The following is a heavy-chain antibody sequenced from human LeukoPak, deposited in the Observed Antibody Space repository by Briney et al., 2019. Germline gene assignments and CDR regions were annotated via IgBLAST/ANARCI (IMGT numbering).Heavy chain of an antibody. CDR2: IYYSGST. CDR3: ARTYYYDSSGPIDY. V-gene: IGHV4-39*07. Sequence: SETLSLTCTVSGGSISSSNYYWGWIRQPPGKGLEWIGSIYYSGSTYYNPSLKSRVTISVDTSKNQFSLKLRSVTAADTAVYYCARTYYYDSSGPIDYWGQGTLVTVSS. D-gene: IGHD3-22*01. CDR1: GGSISSSNYY. J-gene: IGHJ4*02.